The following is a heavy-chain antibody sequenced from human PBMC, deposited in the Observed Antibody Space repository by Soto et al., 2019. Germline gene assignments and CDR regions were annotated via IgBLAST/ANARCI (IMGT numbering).Heavy chain of an antibody. J-gene: IGHJ4*02. CDR1: GGSINTFY. CDR2: IFSSGST. V-gene: IGHV4-4*07. D-gene: IGHD5-12*01. CDR3: AREGSYSAYNFAHGIQLWSFDF. Sequence: SETLSLTCTVSGGSINTFYWSWVRQPAGKGLEWIGRIFSSGSTSFNPSLESRVAMSVDTSNNPFSLNLSSVTAADMAVYYCAREGSYSAYNFAHGIQLWSFDFWGQGALVTVSS.